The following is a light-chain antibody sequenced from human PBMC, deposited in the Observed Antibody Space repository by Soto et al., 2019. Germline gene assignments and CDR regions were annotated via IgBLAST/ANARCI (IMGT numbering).Light chain of an antibody. V-gene: IGLV2-11*01. J-gene: IGLJ2*01. CDR1: SSDVGGYNY. CDR3: CSYAGTYTFVV. CDR2: DVS. Sequence: QSALTQSRSVSGSPGQSVTFSCTGTSSDVGGYNYVSWYQQHPGKAPKLLIYDVSERPSGVPDRFSGSKSGNTASLIISGLQAEDEADYYCCSYAGTYTFVVFGGGTKLTVL.